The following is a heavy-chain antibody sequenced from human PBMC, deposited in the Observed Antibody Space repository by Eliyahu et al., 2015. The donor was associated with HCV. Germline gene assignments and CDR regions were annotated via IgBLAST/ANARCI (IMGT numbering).Heavy chain of an antibody. CDR1: GYTFTGYY. D-gene: IGHD6-6*01. CDR2: INPNXGGT. CDR3: AVISSSTPNYFDY. Sequence: SVKVSCKASGYTFTGYYMHWVRQAPGQGLEWMGWINPNXGGTNXAQKFQGRVTMTRDTSISTAYMELSRLRSDDTAVYYCAVISSSTPNYFDYWGQGTLVTVSS. V-gene: IGHV1-2*02. J-gene: IGHJ4*02.